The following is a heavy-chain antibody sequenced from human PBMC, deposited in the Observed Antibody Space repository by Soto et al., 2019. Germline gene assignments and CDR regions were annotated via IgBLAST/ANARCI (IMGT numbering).Heavy chain of an antibody. J-gene: IGHJ4*02. CDR2: IYHSGST. D-gene: IGHD3-16*01. Sequence: QVQLQESGPGLVKPSETLSLTCSVSGGSISSYYWSWIRQPPGKGLEWIGYIYHSGSTNYNPSLKSRVTISVDTAKNQFSLKLSSVTAADTAVYYCARSNYDYVWNFDYWGQGTLVTVSS. CDR1: GGSISSYY. CDR3: ARSNYDYVWNFDY. V-gene: IGHV4-59*08.